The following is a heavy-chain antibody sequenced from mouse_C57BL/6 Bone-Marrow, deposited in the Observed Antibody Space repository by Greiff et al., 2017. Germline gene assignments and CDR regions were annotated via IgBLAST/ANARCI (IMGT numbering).Heavy chain of an antibody. J-gene: IGHJ3*01. CDR2: IYPGSGST. CDR3: ARGDYYGSSPAWLAY. V-gene: IGHV1-55*01. CDR1: GYTFTSYW. D-gene: IGHD1-1*01. Sequence: QVQLQQPGAELVKPGASVKMSCKASGYTFTSYWITWVKQRPGQGLEWIGDIYPGSGSTKYNEKFKSKATLTVDTSSSTAYMQLSSLTSEDSAVYYVARGDYYGSSPAWLAYWGQGTLVTVSA.